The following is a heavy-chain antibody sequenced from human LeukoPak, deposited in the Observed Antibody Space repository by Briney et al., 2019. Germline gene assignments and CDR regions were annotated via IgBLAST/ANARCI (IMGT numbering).Heavy chain of an antibody. J-gene: IGHJ4*02. CDR1: GYTFTGYY. CDR2: INPNSGGT. V-gene: IGHV1-2*02. Sequence: ASVKVSCKASGYTFTGYYMHWVRRAPGQGLEWMGWINPNSGGTNYAQKFQGRVTMTRDTSISTAYMELSRLRSDDTAVYYCARPYDFWSGYPFDYWGQGTLVTVSS. CDR3: ARPYDFWSGYPFDY. D-gene: IGHD3-3*01.